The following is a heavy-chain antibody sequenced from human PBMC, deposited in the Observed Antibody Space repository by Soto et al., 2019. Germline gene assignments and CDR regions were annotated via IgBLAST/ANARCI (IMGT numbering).Heavy chain of an antibody. V-gene: IGHV4-39*01. CDR2: IYHSGNT. D-gene: IGHD5-12*01. Sequence: VSGGSISSRDYYWGWIRQPPGKGLEWIGTIYHSGNTYYNPSLKSRVTISVDTSKTQFSLKLKYVTAADTSLYYCARGYGGYSWFDPWGQGTLVTVSS. CDR3: ARGYGGYSWFDP. J-gene: IGHJ5*02. CDR1: GGSISSRDYY.